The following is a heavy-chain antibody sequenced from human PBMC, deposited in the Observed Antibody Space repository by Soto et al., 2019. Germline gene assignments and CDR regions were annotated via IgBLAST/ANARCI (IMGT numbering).Heavy chain of an antibody. Sequence: QVQLVESGGGVVQPGRSLRLSCAASGFTFSSYAMHWVRQAPGKGLEWVAVISYDGSNKYYADSMKGRFTISRDNSKNTLYLQMNSLRAEDTAVYYCARYRNYYFDYWGQGTLVTVSS. J-gene: IGHJ4*02. D-gene: IGHD3-16*02. V-gene: IGHV3-30-3*01. CDR3: ARYRNYYFDY. CDR2: ISYDGSNK. CDR1: GFTFSSYA.